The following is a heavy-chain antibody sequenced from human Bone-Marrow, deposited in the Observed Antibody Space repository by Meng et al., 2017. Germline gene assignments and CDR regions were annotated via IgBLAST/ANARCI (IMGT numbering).Heavy chain of an antibody. J-gene: IGHJ4*02. CDR2: INPNSGGT. CDR3: ARDGGSEYYDILTGYYN. Sequence: ASVKVSCKASGYTFTGYYMHWVRQAPGQGLEWMGWINPNSGGTNYAQKFQGRVTMTRDTSISTAYMELSRLRPDDTAVYYCARDGGSEYYDILTGYYNWGQGTLVTVSS. D-gene: IGHD3-9*01. CDR1: GYTFTGYY. V-gene: IGHV1-2*02.